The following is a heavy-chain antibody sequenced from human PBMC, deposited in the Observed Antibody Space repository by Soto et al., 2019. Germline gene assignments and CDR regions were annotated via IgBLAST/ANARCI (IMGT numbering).Heavy chain of an antibody. Sequence: EVQLVQSGAEVKKPGESLRISCKGSGYSFSTYWITWVRQMPGKGLEWIGRIDPSDSYTNYSPSFQGHVTISADKSITTAYLQWSRLKASDTAMYYCARGGDEYRSGPSQGMDVWGQGTTVTVSS. V-gene: IGHV5-10-1*03. CDR1: GYSFSTYW. CDR3: ARGGDEYRSGPSQGMDV. J-gene: IGHJ6*02. D-gene: IGHD6-19*01. CDR2: IDPSDSYT.